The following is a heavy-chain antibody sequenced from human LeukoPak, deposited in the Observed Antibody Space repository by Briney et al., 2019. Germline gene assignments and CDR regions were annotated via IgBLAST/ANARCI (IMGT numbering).Heavy chain of an antibody. CDR1: GFTFSSYA. D-gene: IGHD2-15*01. CDR2: ISGSGGST. CDR3: AEGGLGLVVPTDY. V-gene: IGHV3-23*01. Sequence: PGGSLRLSCSASGFTFSSYAMSWVRQAPGKGLEWVSAISGSGGSTYYADSVKGRFTISRDNSKNTLYLQMNSLRAEDTAVYYCAEGGLGLVVPTDYWGQGTLVTVSS. J-gene: IGHJ4*02.